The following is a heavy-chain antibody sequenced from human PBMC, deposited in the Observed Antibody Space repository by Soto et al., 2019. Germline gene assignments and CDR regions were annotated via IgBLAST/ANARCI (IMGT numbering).Heavy chain of an antibody. V-gene: IGHV4-59*01. D-gene: IGHD6-19*01. CDR3: ARSVAVPGAHIDY. Sequence: XETLSLTCSVSGGSISGSYWSWIRQSPGKGLEWLGYVYYTGSTNYSPSLRSRVSISVDTSKNEFSLRLSSVTAADTAMYFCARSVAVPGAHIDYWGQGTQVTAPQ. J-gene: IGHJ4*02. CDR1: GGSISGSY. CDR2: VYYTGST.